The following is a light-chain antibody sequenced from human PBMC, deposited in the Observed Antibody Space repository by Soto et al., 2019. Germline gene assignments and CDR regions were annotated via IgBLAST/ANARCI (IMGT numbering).Light chain of an antibody. J-gene: IGKJ5*01. V-gene: IGKV3-11*01. Sequence: EIVLTQSPATLSLSPGERATLSCMASQSVSSYLAWYQQKPGQAPRLLIYDASNRATGIPARFSGSGSGTDFTLTISSLEPEDFAVYYCHQRYDWPITFGQGTRLEIK. CDR1: QSVSSY. CDR2: DAS. CDR3: HQRYDWPIT.